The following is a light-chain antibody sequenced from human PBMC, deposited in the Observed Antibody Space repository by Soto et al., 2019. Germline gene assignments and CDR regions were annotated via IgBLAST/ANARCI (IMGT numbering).Light chain of an antibody. CDR3: SSYAGSHNVI. CDR1: RSDIGGYNF. V-gene: IGLV2-8*01. CDR2: EVS. Sequence: QSALTQPPSASGSLGQSVTISCTGTRSDIGGYNFVSWYRQSPGKAPKVVIDEVSKRPSGVPDRFSGSKSGNTASLTVSGLQADDEADYYCSSYAGSHNVIFGGGTKVTVL. J-gene: IGLJ2*01.